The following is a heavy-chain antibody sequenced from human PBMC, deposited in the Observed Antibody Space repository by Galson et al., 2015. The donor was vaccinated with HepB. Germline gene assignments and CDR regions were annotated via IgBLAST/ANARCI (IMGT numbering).Heavy chain of an antibody. Sequence: SLRLSCAASGFTFSNARMSWVRQAPGKGLEWVGRIKSKTDGGTTDYAAPVKGRFTISRDDSKNTLYLQMNSLKTEDTAVYYCTTDTYYYGSGRQGWGQGTLVTVSS. CDR3: TTDTYYYGSGRQG. CDR1: GFTFSNAR. J-gene: IGHJ4*02. V-gene: IGHV3-15*01. D-gene: IGHD3-10*01. CDR2: IKSKTDGGTT.